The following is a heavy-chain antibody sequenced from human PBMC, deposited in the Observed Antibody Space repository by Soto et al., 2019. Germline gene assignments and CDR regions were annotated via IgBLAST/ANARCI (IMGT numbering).Heavy chain of an antibody. CDR2: IIPIFGTA. D-gene: IGHD2-21*02. Sequence: GASVKVSCKASGGTFSSYAISWVRQAPGQGLEWMGGIIPIFGTANYAQKFQGRVRITADKSTSTAYMELSSLRSEDTAVYYCARARRGDCGGDCYLVKDYYYYGMDAWGQGTTVTVSS. J-gene: IGHJ6*02. CDR1: GGTFSSYA. V-gene: IGHV1-69*06. CDR3: ARARRGDCGGDCYLVKDYYYYGMDA.